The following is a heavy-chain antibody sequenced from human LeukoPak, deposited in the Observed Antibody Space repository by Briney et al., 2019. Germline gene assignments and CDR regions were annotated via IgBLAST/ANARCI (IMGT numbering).Heavy chain of an antibody. D-gene: IGHD2-2*01. J-gene: IGHJ5*02. CDR3: ARPPYCSSTSCPPGWFDP. Sequence: SETLSLTCTVSGGSISSSSYYWGWIRQPPGKGLEWIGSIYYSGSTYYNPSLKSRVTISVDTSENQFSLKLSSVTAADTAVYYCARPPYCSSTSCPPGWFDPWGQGTLVTVSS. CDR2: IYYSGST. V-gene: IGHV4-39*01. CDR1: GGSISSSSYY.